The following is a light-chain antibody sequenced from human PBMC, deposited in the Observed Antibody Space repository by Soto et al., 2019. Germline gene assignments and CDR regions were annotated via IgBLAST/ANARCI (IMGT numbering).Light chain of an antibody. CDR2: SAS. CDR1: QSVTSDY. CDR3: PHYESSPWP. J-gene: IGKJ1*01. Sequence: EIVLTQSPGTLSLSPGERATLSCRASQSVTSDYLAWYQQKPGQAPRPLIYSASSRATGIPDSFSGSGSGTKLTLPISRLEPEDFAVYYCPHYESSPWPFGPATKVEIK. V-gene: IGKV3-20*01.